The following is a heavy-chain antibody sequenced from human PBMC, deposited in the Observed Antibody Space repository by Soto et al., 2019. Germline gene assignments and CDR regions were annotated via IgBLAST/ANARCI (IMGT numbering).Heavy chain of an antibody. V-gene: IGHV3-23*01. D-gene: IGHD3-10*01. CDR1: GFTFSSYA. J-gene: IGHJ3*02. Sequence: GGSLRLSCAASGFTFSSYAMSWVRQAPGKGLEWVSAIRGSGGSTYYADSVKGRFTISRDNSKNTLYLQMNSLRAEDTAVYYCAKRGEYYYGSGSDDAFDIWGQGTMVTVSS. CDR3: AKRGEYYYGSGSDDAFDI. CDR2: IRGSGGST.